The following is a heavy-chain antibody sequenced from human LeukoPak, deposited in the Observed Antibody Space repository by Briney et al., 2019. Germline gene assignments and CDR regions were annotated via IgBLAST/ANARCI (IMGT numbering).Heavy chain of an antibody. Sequence: GGSLRLSCVASGFTFSSYAMSWVRQAPGKGLEWVSGISGSGGSTYYADSVKGRFTISRDNSKNTLSLQMNSLRAEDTAVYYCAKDNYYDSSGYYGEYFQHWGQGTLVTVSS. V-gene: IGHV3-23*01. CDR1: GFTFSSYA. CDR3: AKDNYYDSSGYYGEYFQH. D-gene: IGHD3-22*01. CDR2: ISGSGGST. J-gene: IGHJ1*01.